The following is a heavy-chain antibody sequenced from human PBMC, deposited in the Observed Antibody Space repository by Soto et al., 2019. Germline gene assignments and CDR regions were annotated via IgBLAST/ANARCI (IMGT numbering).Heavy chain of an antibody. Sequence: TCVSFGVHRVSKDPSKGLEWVAVISYDGSNKYYADSVKGRFTISRDNSKNTLYLQINNLRAEDTSVFFHAQFSVRAQLAAFDFLRQGTTDIVTS. CDR2: ISYDGSNK. V-gene: IGHV3-30-3*01. CDR1: TCVSFG. CDR3: AQFSVRAQLAAFDF. J-gene: IGHJ3*01. D-gene: IGHD3-10*01.